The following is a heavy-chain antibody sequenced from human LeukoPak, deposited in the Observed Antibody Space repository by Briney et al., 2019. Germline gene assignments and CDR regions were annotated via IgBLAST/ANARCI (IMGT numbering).Heavy chain of an antibody. CDR1: GYTFTSYD. CDR3: ARVLYDSSGYKVLGY. J-gene: IGHJ4*02. Sequence: ASVKVSCKASGYTFTSYDINWVRQAPGQGLEWMGWMNPNSGNTVYAQKFQGRVTMTRNTSISTAYMELSSLRSEDTAVYYCARVLYDSSGYKVLGYWGQGTLVTVSS. D-gene: IGHD3-22*01. V-gene: IGHV1-8*01. CDR2: MNPNSGNT.